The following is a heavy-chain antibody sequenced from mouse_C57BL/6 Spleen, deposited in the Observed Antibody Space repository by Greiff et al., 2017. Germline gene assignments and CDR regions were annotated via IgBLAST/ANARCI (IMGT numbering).Heavy chain of an antibody. D-gene: IGHD2-3*01. Sequence: VQLQQSGAELVKPGASVKISCKASGYAFSSYWMNWVKQRPGKGLEWIGQIYPGDGDTNYNGKFKGKATLTADKSSSTAYMQLSSLTSEDSAVYFCARSSDGYYPDYWGQGTTLTVSS. J-gene: IGHJ2*01. V-gene: IGHV1-80*01. CDR3: ARSSDGYYPDY. CDR1: GYAFSSYW. CDR2: IYPGDGDT.